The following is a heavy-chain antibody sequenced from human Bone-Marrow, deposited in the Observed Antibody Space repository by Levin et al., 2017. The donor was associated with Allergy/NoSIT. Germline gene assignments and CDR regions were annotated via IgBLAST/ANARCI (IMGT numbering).Heavy chain of an antibody. CDR3: ARDFGGDSD. CDR1: GFTFSSYA. D-gene: IGHD3-10*01. CDR2: ISYDGSNK. J-gene: IGHJ4*02. V-gene: IGHV3-30*04. Sequence: TGGSLRLSCAASGFTFSSYAMHWVRQAPGKGLEWVAVISYDGSNKYYADSVKGRFTISRDNSKNTLYLQMNSLRAEDTAVYYCARDFGGDSDWGQGTLVTVSS.